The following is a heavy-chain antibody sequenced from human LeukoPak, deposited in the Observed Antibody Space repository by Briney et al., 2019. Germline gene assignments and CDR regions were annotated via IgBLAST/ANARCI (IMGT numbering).Heavy chain of an antibody. Sequence: GGSLRLSCAASGFTFSSYWMSWVRQAPGKGLEWVANIKQDGSEKSYVDSVKGRFTISRDNAKNSLDLQMNRLRAEDTAVYYCARATTIFGVVSAFDIWGQGTMVTVSS. D-gene: IGHD3-3*01. V-gene: IGHV3-7*01. J-gene: IGHJ3*02. CDR1: GFTFSSYW. CDR2: IKQDGSEK. CDR3: ARATTIFGVVSAFDI.